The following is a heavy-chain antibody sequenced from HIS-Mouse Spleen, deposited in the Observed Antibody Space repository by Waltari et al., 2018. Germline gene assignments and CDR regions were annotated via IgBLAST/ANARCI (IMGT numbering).Heavy chain of an antibody. V-gene: IGHV3-74*01. CDR1: GFTFSSYW. CDR2: MSSDGVSA. D-gene: IGHD1-26*01. J-gene: IGHJ4*02. CDR3: ARGGAAGPTTPFDY. Sequence: EVQLVESGGGLVQPGGSLRLSCAASGFTFSSYWMHWVRQAPGKGLVWDSSMSSDGVSASYADPVKGRFTISRDNAKTTLFLQMNSLRAEDTAVYYCARGGAAGPTTPFDYWGQGTLVTVSS.